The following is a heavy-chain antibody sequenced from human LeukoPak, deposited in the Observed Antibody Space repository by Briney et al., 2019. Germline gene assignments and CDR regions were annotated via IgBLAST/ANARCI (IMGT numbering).Heavy chain of an antibody. Sequence: PGGSLRLSCAASGFTVSSNYMSWVRQAPGKGLEWVSVIYSGGSTYYADSVKGRFTISRDNSKNTLYLQMNSLRAEDTAVYYCARRELLWFGEYYWGQGTLVTVSS. CDR1: GFTVSSNY. CDR2: IYSGGST. J-gene: IGHJ4*02. V-gene: IGHV3-66*04. D-gene: IGHD3-10*01. CDR3: ARRELLWFGEYY.